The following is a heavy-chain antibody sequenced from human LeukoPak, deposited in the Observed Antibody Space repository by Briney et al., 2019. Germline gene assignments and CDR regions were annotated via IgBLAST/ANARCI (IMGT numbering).Heavy chain of an antibody. J-gene: IGHJ4*02. CDR2: IYNSGTT. Sequence: SGTLSLTCTVSGASVSSDVYYWRWIRQPAGRGLAWIGRIYNSGTTNYNPSLQSRVTISVDTSKNQFSLRLSSVTAADTAIYYCARDYGGNGPYYFDYWGQGTLVTVSS. D-gene: IGHD4-23*01. CDR3: ARDYGGNGPYYFDY. V-gene: IGHV4-61*02. CDR1: GASVSSDVYY.